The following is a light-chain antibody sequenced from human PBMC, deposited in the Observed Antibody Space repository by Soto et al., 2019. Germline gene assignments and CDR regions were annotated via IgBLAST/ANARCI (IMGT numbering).Light chain of an antibody. Sequence: QSVLTQPASVSGSPGQSITISCTGTSSDVGSYNHVSWYQQHPGKAPKLMIYEGSKRPSGVSNRFSGSKSGNTASLTISGLQAEDEADYYCCSYAGRSTWVFGGGTKLTVL. J-gene: IGLJ3*02. CDR1: SSDVGSYNH. CDR3: CSYAGRSTWV. CDR2: EGS. V-gene: IGLV2-23*01.